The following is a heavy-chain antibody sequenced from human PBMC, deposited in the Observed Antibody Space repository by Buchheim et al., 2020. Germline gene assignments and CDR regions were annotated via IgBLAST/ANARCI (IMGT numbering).Heavy chain of an antibody. CDR2: IYWDDSK. Sequence: QITLKESGPTLLKPTQTLTLTCTFSGFSLSTSGVGVGWIRLPAGKALEWLALIYWDDSKRYSPSLERRLTITKDTSRNQVGLTVSNMDPVDTATYYCAHTPYSSGWYYFFDSWGQGTL. CDR1: GFSLSTSGVG. CDR3: AHTPYSSGWYYFFDS. D-gene: IGHD6-19*01. J-gene: IGHJ4*02. V-gene: IGHV2-5*02.